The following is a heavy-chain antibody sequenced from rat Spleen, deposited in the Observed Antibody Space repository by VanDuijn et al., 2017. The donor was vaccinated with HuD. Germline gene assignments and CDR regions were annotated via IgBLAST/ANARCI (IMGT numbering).Heavy chain of an antibody. CDR2: MWYDGDT. D-gene: IGHD3-8*01. J-gene: IGHJ3*01. CDR3: TRGSHWFAY. Sequence: QVQLKESGPGLVQPSETLSLTCTVSGFSLTSFSVSWVRQPSGKGPEWMGRMWYDGDTYYNSSLKSRLSISRDTSKSQVFLKMNSLQTEDTAIYYCTRGSHWFAYWGQGTLVTVSS. V-gene: IGHV2S30*01. CDR1: GFSLTSFS.